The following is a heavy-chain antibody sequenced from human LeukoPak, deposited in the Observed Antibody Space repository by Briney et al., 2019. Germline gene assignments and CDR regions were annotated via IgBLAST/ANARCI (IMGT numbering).Heavy chain of an antibody. Sequence: SVKVSCKASGGTFSSYAISWVRQAPGQGLEWMGGIIPIFVTANYAQKFQGRVTITADESTSTAYMELSSLRSEDTAVYYCARGGWSGDSSSWSPSWFDPWGQGTLVTVSS. V-gene: IGHV1-69*13. CDR3: ARGGWSGDSSSWSPSWFDP. CDR2: IIPIFVTA. J-gene: IGHJ5*02. D-gene: IGHD6-13*01. CDR1: GGTFSSYA.